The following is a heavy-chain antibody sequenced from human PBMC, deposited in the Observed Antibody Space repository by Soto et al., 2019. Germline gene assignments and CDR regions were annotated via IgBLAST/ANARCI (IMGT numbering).Heavy chain of an antibody. CDR2: IIPIFGTA. V-gene: IGHV1-69*13. J-gene: IGHJ5*02. D-gene: IGHD3-22*01. CDR1: GGTFSSYA. Sequence: SVKVSCKASGGTFSSYAISWVRQAPGQGLEWMGGIIPIFGTANYAQKFQGRVTITADESTSTAYMELSSLRSEDTAVYYCAITYYYDSSGYYPPNWFDPCGQGALVTVSS. CDR3: AITYYYDSSGYYPPNWFDP.